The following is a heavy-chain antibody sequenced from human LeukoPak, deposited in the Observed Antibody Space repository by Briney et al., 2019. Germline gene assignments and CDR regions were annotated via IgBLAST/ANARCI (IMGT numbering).Heavy chain of an antibody. Sequence: GGSLRLSCAASGFTFSSYSMNWVRQAPGKGLEWVSSISSSSSYIYYADSVKGRFTISRDNAKNSLYLQMNSLRAEDTAVYYCARTLFCSSTSCYKGDFDYWGQGTLVTASS. V-gene: IGHV3-21*01. CDR2: ISSSSSYI. CDR3: ARTLFCSSTSCYKGDFDY. D-gene: IGHD2-2*02. J-gene: IGHJ4*02. CDR1: GFTFSSYS.